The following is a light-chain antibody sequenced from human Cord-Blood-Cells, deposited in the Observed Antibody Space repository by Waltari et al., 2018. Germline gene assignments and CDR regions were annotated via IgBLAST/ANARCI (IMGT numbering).Light chain of an antibody. CDR3: SSYTSSSTSYV. V-gene: IGLV2-14*01. CDR2: DVS. Sequence: QSALTQPASVSGSPGQSITISCTGTSSDVGGCNHVSWYQQHPGKAPNLMIYDVSNRPSGVSNRFSGSKSGNTASLTISGLQAEDEADYYCSSYTSSSTSYVFGTGTKVTVL. CDR1: SSDVGGCNH. J-gene: IGLJ1*01.